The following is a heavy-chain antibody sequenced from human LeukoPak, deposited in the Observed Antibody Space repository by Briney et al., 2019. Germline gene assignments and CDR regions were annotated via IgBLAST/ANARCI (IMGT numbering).Heavy chain of an antibody. Sequence: GESLKISCKDSGYSFTTYWIGWVRQMPGKGLEWMGIVYPDDSDTRYSPSFQGQVTISADKSISTAYLQWSSLKASDTAMYYCARLGLVHAFDFWGQGTMVTVSS. V-gene: IGHV5-51*01. CDR1: GYSFTTYW. J-gene: IGHJ3*01. CDR2: VYPDDSDT. D-gene: IGHD6-6*01. CDR3: ARLGLVHAFDF.